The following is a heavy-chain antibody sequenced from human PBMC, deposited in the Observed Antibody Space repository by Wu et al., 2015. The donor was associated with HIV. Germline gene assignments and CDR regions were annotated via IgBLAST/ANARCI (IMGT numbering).Heavy chain of an antibody. Sequence: QVQLVQSGAEVKEPGASVKVSCKTSGYLFTGYYIHWLRQAPRHGLEWVGWINPASGSTIYSEHFEGRVTVTRDTSINTAYMELTTLMSADTAVYYCARDATPVTTEFDYWGQGTLVTVSS. D-gene: IGHD4-17*01. J-gene: IGHJ4*02. CDR1: GYLFTGYY. CDR3: ARDATPVTTEFDY. CDR2: INPASGST. V-gene: IGHV1-2*02.